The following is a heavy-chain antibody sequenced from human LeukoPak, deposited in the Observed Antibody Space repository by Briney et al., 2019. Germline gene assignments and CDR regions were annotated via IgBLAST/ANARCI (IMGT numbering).Heavy chain of an antibody. CDR1: GFTFSSYA. V-gene: IGHV3-30-3*01. CDR2: ISYDGSNK. Sequence: GRSLRLSCAASGFTFSSYAMHWVRQAPGKGLEWVAVISYDGSNKYYADSVKGRFTISRDNSKNTLYLQMNSPRAEDTAVYYCARDLEVYYDSSGVDYWGQGTLVTVSS. CDR3: ARDLEVYYDSSGVDY. J-gene: IGHJ4*02. D-gene: IGHD3-22*01.